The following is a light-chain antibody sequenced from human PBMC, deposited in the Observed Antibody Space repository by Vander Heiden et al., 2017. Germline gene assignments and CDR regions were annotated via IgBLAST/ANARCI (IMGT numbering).Light chain of an antibody. CDR2: GAS. J-gene: IGKJ3*01. V-gene: IGKV3-20*01. CDR1: QSVSGRY. Sequence: EIVLTQSPGPLSLSPGERATLFCRASQSVSGRYLAWYQQKPGQAPRLLIYGASSRATGIPDRFSGSGSGTDFTLTISRLEPEDFAVYYWQQDGSSLTFGHGTRVDIK. CDR3: QQDGSSLT.